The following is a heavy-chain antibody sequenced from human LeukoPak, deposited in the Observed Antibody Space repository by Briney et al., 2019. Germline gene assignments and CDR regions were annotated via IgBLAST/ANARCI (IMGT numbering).Heavy chain of an antibody. D-gene: IGHD3-22*01. CDR3: ARDRYYYDSRGEDRFDY. J-gene: IGHJ4*02. Sequence: GGSLRPSCAASGFTFSNAWMSWVRQAPGKGLVWVGRIKSKTDGGTTDYAAPVKGRFTISRDDSKNTLYLQMNSLRAEDTAVYYCARDRYYYDSRGEDRFDYWGQGTLVTVSS. CDR1: GFTFSNAW. CDR2: IKSKTDGGTT. V-gene: IGHV3-15*01.